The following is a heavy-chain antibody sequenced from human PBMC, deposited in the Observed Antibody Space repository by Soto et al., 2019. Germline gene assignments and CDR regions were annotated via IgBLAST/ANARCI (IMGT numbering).Heavy chain of an antibody. D-gene: IGHD2-2*01. CDR1: GFTFSNNA. J-gene: IGHJ4*02. V-gene: IGHV3-23*01. CDR2: ISSSGATA. CDR3: AKDPSLAHCGSTNCYSYFNY. Sequence: EVQVLESGGGLVQRGGSLRLSCAASGFTFSNNAMGWVRQAPGKGLEWVSIISSSGATAYSADSVKGRFTYSGDNSKNAVSLQMSSLRADDPSVYYCAKDPSLAHCGSTNCYSYFNYWGQSTLVTV.